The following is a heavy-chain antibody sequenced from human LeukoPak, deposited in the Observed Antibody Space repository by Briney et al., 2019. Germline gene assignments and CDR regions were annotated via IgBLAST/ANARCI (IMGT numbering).Heavy chain of an antibody. CDR2: IIPIFGTA. V-gene: IGHV1-69*06. Sequence: SVKVSCKASGYTFTSYGISWVRQAPGQGLEWMGGIIPIFGTANYAQKFQGRVTITADKSTSTAYMELSSLRSEDTAVYYCARDENYYGSGSYYSFDYWGQGTLVTVSS. D-gene: IGHD3-10*01. CDR1: GYTFTSYG. J-gene: IGHJ4*02. CDR3: ARDENYYGSGSYYSFDY.